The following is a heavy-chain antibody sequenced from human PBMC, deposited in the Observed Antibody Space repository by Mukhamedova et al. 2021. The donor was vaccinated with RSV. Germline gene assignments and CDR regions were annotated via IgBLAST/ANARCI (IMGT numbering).Heavy chain of an antibody. CDR3: ARGRNYYEDSGYYKALDY. J-gene: IGHJ4*02. V-gene: IGHV4-4*07. Sequence: VRQPAGKGLEWIGRIYSSGITSGSTNSNPSLKSRVTMSVDTSKNQFSLKLTSVTAADTAVYYCARGRNYYEDSGYYKALDYWGQ. D-gene: IGHD3-22*01. CDR2: IYSSGITSGST.